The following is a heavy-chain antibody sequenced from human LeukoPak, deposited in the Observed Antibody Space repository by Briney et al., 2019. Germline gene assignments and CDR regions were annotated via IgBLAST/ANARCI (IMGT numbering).Heavy chain of an antibody. CDR3: ALRNVYCTNGVCYGDNWFDP. J-gene: IGHJ5*02. D-gene: IGHD2-8*01. Sequence: KPSETLSLTCTVSGGSISNYYWSWIRQPAGKGLEWIGRTYTSGSTNYNPSLKSRVTISVDTSKNQFSLKLSSVTAADTAVYYCALRNVYCTNGVCYGDNWFDPWGQGTLVTVSS. CDR1: GGSISNYY. CDR2: TYTSGST. V-gene: IGHV4-4*07.